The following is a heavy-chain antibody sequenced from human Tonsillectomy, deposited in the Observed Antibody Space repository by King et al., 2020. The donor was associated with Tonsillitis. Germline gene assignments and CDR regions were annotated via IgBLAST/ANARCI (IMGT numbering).Heavy chain of an antibody. CDR2: MYPRGSI. V-gene: IGHV4-4*07. J-gene: IGHJ4*02. CDR1: GGSTSNYY. Sequence: QLQESGPGLVKPSETLSLICTVSGGSTSNYYWSWIRQSAGKGLEWIGRMYPRGSINYNPSLKNRVTMSVDTSRNQFSLKLSSVTAADTAVYYCARYSSNWHTRSHFDYWGQGALVTVSS. D-gene: IGHD6-13*01. CDR3: ARYSSNWHTRSHFDY.